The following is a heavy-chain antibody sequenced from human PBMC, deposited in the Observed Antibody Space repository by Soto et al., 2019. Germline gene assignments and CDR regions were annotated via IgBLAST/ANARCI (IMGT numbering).Heavy chain of an antibody. V-gene: IGHV4-30-2*01. D-gene: IGHD3-22*01. CDR3: ARGINYYDSSGDSWFDP. Sequence: SETLSLTCTVSGGSINRGDYSRTWIRQPPGKGLEWIGYIYHTGTTYYNMSLKSRVTISVDRSKNQFSLKLSSVTAADTAVYYCARGINYYDSSGDSWFDPWGQGTLVTVSS. J-gene: IGHJ5*02. CDR2: IYHTGTT. CDR1: GGSINRGDYS.